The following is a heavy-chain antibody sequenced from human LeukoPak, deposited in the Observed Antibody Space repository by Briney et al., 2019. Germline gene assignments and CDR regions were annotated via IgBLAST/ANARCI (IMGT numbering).Heavy chain of an antibody. CDR1: GFTFSSYA. V-gene: IGHV3-48*03. D-gene: IGHD4-17*01. J-gene: IGHJ4*02. CDR2: ISSSGSTI. CDR3: ARDNGDSRFDY. Sequence: GGSLRLSCAASGFTFSSYAMSWVRQAPGKGLEWVSYISSSGSTIYYADSVKGRFTISRDNAKNPLYLQMNSLRAEDTAVYYCARDNGDSRFDYWGQGTLVTVSS.